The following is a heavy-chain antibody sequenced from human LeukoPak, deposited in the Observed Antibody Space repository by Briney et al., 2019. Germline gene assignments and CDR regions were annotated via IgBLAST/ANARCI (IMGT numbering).Heavy chain of an antibody. CDR1: GFTFSSYW. D-gene: IGHD2-21*02. J-gene: IGHJ3*02. Sequence: GSLRLSCAASGFTFSSYWMSWVRQAPGKGLEWEANIKQDGSEKYYVDSVKGRFTISRDNAKNSLYLQMNSLRAEDTAVYYCARDPCGGDCYCTDAFDIWGQGTLVTVSS. CDR2: IKQDGSEK. V-gene: IGHV3-7*01. CDR3: ARDPCGGDCYCTDAFDI.